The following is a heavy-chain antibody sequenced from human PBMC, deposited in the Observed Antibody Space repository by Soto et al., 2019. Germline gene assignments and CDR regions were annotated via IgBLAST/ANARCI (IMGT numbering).Heavy chain of an antibody. D-gene: IGHD3-3*01. V-gene: IGHV1-18*01. J-gene: IGHJ3*02. CDR2: ISAYNGNT. CDR3: ARDQESLRLLEWPLTRDHAFDI. Sequence: ASVKVSCKASGYTFTSYGISWVRQAPGQGLEWMGWISAYNGNTNYAQKLQGRVTMTTDTSTSTAYMELRSLRSDDTAVYYCARDQESLRLLEWPLTRDHAFDIWGQGTMVTVSS. CDR1: GYTFTSYG.